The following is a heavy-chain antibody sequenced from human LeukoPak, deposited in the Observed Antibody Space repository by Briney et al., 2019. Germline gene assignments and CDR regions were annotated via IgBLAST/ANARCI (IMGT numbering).Heavy chain of an antibody. D-gene: IGHD3-16*01. Sequence: PSETLSLTCAVSGGSISSDNYYWSWIRQPAGKELEWVGRIYTTGSTNYNPSLKSRVTISVDTSKNQFSLKLSSVTAADTAVYYCAIWNWFDPWGQGTLVTVSS. CDR2: IYTTGST. CDR1: GGSISSDNYY. J-gene: IGHJ5*02. V-gene: IGHV4-61*02. CDR3: AIWNWFDP.